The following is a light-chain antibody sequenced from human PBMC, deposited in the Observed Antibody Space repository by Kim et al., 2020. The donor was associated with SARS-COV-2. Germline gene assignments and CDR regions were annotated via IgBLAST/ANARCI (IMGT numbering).Light chain of an antibody. CDR2: RNS. V-gene: IGLV1-40*01. CDR3: QSYDSSLSGYV. J-gene: IGLJ1*01. CDR1: SSNIGSIYD. Sequence: QRVTISYTGSSSNIGSIYDVHWYQQLPGTAPKLLIYRNSNRPSGVPDRFSGSKSGTSASLASTGLQAEDEADYYCQSYDSSLSGYVFGTGTKVTVL.